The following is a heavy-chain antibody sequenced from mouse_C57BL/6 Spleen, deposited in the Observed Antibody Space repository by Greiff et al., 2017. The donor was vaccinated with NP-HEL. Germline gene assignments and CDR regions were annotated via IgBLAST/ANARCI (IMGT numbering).Heavy chain of an antibody. D-gene: IGHD1-1*01. J-gene: IGHJ4*01. CDR1: GYTFTDYY. Sequence: QVQLQQSGAELVRPGASVKLSCKASGYTFTDYYINWVKQRPGQGLEWIARIYPGSGNTYYNEKFKGKATLTAEKSSSTAYMQLSSLTSEDSAVYFCARGELLLPTVVATDYAMDYWGQGTSVTVSS. CDR2: IYPGSGNT. V-gene: IGHV1-76*01. CDR3: ARGELLLPTVVATDYAMDY.